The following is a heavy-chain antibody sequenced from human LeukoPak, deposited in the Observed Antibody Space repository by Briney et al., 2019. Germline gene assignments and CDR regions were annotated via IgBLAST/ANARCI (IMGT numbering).Heavy chain of an antibody. CDR1: GFTFSSYG. Sequence: GGSLRLSCAASGFTFSSYGMHWVRQAPGKGLEWVAVISYDGSNKYYADSVKGRFTISRDNSKNTLYLQMNSLRAEDTAVYYCAKARDGDPDYWGQGALVTVSS. D-gene: IGHD4-17*01. CDR2: ISYDGSNK. V-gene: IGHV3-30*18. CDR3: AKARDGDPDY. J-gene: IGHJ4*02.